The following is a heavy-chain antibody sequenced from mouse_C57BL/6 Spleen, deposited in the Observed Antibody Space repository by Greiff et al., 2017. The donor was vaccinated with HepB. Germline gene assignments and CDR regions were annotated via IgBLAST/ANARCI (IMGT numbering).Heavy chain of an antibody. J-gene: IGHJ1*03. CDR1: GFTFSSYG. CDR3: AREDYYGSSYGYFDV. Sequence: EVKVVESGGDLVKPGGSLKLSCAASGFTFSSYGMSWVRQTPDKRLEWVATISSGGSYTYYPDSVKGRFTISSDNAKNTLYLQMSSLKSEDTAMYYCAREDYYGSSYGYFDVWGTGTTVTVSS. CDR2: ISSGGSYT. V-gene: IGHV5-6*01. D-gene: IGHD1-1*01.